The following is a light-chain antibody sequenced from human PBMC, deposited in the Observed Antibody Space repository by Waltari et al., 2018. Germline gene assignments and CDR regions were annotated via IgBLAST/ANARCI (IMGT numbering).Light chain of an antibody. CDR3: MLYLGNGINI. Sequence: SVSPGGTVAVTCGLSSGSVSTSDFPSWYQHTPGQPPRTLIYNTKTRPSGVPVRFSGSIAGSKAVLTITGAEADDESDYFCMLYLGNGINIFGRGTHLTVL. CDR1: SGSVSTSDF. J-gene: IGLJ2*01. V-gene: IGLV8-61*01. CDR2: NTK.